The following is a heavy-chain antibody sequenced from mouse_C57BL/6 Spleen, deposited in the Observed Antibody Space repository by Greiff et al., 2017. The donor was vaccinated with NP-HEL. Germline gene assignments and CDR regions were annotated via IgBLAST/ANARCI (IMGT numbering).Heavy chain of an antibody. V-gene: IGHV1-69*01. Sequence: VQLQQPGAELVMPGASVKLSCKASGYTFTSYWMHWVKQRPGQGLEWIGEIDPSDSYTNYNQKFKGKSTLTVDKSSSTAYMQLSSLTSEDSAVYYCASSYGWYFDVWGTGTTVTVSS. CDR2: IDPSDSYT. CDR1: GYTFTSYW. J-gene: IGHJ1*03. CDR3: ASSYGWYFDV. D-gene: IGHD1-1*01.